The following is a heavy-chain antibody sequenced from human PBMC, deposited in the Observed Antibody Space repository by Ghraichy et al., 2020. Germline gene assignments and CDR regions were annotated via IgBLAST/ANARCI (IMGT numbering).Heavy chain of an antibody. CDR3: ARMQQQLIQDYHYGMDV. D-gene: IGHD6-13*01. Sequence: GGSLRLSCTASGFIFSDYWMSWVRQAPGKGLEWVANIKQDGSETYYVDSVKGRFTISRDNAKHSLYLQMNSLSAEDTAVFYCARMQQQLIQDYHYGMDVWGQGTAVTVSS. V-gene: IGHV3-7*01. J-gene: IGHJ6*02. CDR2: IKQDGSET. CDR1: GFIFSDYW.